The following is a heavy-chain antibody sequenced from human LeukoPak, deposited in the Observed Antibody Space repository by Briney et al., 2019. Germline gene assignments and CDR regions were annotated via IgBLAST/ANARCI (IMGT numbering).Heavy chain of an antibody. D-gene: IGHD6-19*01. Sequence: SETLPLTCTVSGGSISSYHWSWIRQPAGKGLEWIGRTYTSGSTNYNPSLKSRVTISVDKSKNQFSLKLSSVTAADTAVYYCARASVAAPGYFDYWGQGTLVTVSS. J-gene: IGHJ4*02. CDR1: GGSISSYH. CDR3: ARASVAAPGYFDY. V-gene: IGHV4-4*07. CDR2: TYTSGST.